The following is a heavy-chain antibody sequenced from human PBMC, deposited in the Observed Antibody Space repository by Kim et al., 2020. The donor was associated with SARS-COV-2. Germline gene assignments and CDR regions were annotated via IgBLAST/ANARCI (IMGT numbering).Heavy chain of an antibody. D-gene: IGHD4-4*01. V-gene: IGHV4-39*01. CDR2: IYYSGST. CDR3: ARRDYSNYLIDY. J-gene: IGHJ4*02. Sequence: SETLSLTCTVSGGSISSSSYYWGWIRQPPGKGLEWIGSIYYSGSTYYNPSLKSRVTISVDTSKNQFSLKLSSVTAADTAVYYCARRDYSNYLIDYWGQGTLVTVSS. CDR1: GGSISSSSYY.